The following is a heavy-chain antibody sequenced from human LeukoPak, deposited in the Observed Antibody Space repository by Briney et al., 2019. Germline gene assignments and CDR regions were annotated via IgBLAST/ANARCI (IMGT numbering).Heavy chain of an antibody. D-gene: IGHD4-11*01. CDR1: GGSISSTSSY. V-gene: IGHV4-39*01. CDR3: ARNISTVANGARYNWFDP. CDR2: IYYSGST. J-gene: IGHJ5*02. Sequence: SEILSLTCIVSGGSISSTSSYWDWIRHSPGTGLEWIGTIYYSGSTDYNPSLKGGVTMSVETSKNPFSLKLSSVTAADTAVYYCARNISTVANGARYNWFDPWGQGTLVTVSS.